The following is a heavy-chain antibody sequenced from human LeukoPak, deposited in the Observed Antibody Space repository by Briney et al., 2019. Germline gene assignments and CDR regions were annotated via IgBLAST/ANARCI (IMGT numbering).Heavy chain of an antibody. CDR1: GGSISDYY. D-gene: IGHD5-12*01. CDR2: IYHSGNS. CDR3: ARRRGYSNEEAFDY. J-gene: IGHJ4*02. V-gene: IGHV4-59*08. Sequence: SETLSLTCTVSGGSISDYYWTWIRQPAGEGLEWIGYIYHSGNSKYTPSLKSRVTISLDTSKNQFSLRLSSVTAADTAVYYCARRRGYSNEEAFDYWGQGTLVTVSS.